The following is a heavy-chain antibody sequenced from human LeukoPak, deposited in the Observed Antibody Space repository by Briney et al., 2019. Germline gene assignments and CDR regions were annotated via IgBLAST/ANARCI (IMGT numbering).Heavy chain of an antibody. D-gene: IGHD3-10*01. Sequence: ASVKVSCKASGYTFDTYGISWVRQAPGHGLEWMGWINVYKGNTVYAQKFQGRVTMTTDTSSSMVYMELRNLRSDDTAVYYCARHSWFGELLPLDYWGQGTLVTVSS. CDR2: INVYKGNT. CDR1: GYTFDTYG. J-gene: IGHJ4*02. CDR3: ARHSWFGELLPLDY. V-gene: IGHV1-18*01.